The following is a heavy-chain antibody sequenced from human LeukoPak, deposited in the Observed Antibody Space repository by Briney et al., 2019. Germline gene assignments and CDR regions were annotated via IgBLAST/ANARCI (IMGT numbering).Heavy chain of an antibody. CDR3: ARRYDSSGYSDY. Sequence: ASVKVSCKASGYTFTGYYMHWVRQAPGQGLEWMGWINPNSGGTNYAQKLQGRVTMTRDTSISTAYMELSRLRSDDTAVYYCARRYDSSGYSDYWGQGTLVTVSS. CDR1: GYTFTGYY. J-gene: IGHJ4*02. CDR2: INPNSGGT. D-gene: IGHD3-22*01. V-gene: IGHV1-2*02.